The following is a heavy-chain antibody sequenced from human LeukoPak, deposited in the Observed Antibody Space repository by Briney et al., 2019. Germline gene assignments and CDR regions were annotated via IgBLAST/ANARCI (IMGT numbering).Heavy chain of an antibody. CDR3: ARGHRVLDY. V-gene: IGHV3-30*04. Sequence: GGSLRLSCAASGFTFSSYAMHWVRQAPGKGLEWVAVISYDGSNKYYADSVKGRFTISRDNSKNTLYLQMNSLRAEDTAVYYCARGHRVLDYWGQGTLVTVSS. J-gene: IGHJ4*02. D-gene: IGHD4/OR15-4a*01. CDR2: ISYDGSNK. CDR1: GFTFSSYA.